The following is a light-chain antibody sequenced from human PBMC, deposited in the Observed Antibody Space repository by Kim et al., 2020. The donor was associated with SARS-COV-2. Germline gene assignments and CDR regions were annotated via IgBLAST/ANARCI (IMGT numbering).Light chain of an antibody. CDR2: AAS. V-gene: IGKV1-9*01. CDR1: QGISGY. J-gene: IGKJ2*01. CDR3: QQLTSYPPT. Sequence: SASVGDRVTITCRTSQGISGYLAWFQQQPGKAPKLLIYAASTLQGGVPSRFSGSGSGTEFPLPIGSLQPEDFATYYCQQLTSYPPTFGQGTKLEI.